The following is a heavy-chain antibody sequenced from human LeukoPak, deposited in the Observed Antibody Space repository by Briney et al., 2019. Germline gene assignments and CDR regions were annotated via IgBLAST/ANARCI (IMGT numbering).Heavy chain of an antibody. CDR1: GGSISSYY. CDR3: AKLDVWGSYRYTD. D-gene: IGHD3-16*02. CDR2: IYYSGST. J-gene: IGHJ4*02. Sequence: SETLSLTCTVSGGSISSYYWSWIRQPPGKGLEWIGYIYYSGSTNYNPSLKSRVTISLDTSKNQFSLKLSSVTAADTAVYYCAKLDVWGSYRYTDWGQGTLVTVSS. V-gene: IGHV4-59*01.